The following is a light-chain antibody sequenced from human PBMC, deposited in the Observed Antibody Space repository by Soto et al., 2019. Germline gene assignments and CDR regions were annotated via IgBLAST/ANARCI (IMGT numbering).Light chain of an antibody. V-gene: IGKV3-20*01. J-gene: IGKJ4*01. CDR2: GAS. CDR1: QSVRSSY. Sequence: EIVLTQSPGTLSLSPGERATLSCRASQSVRSSYLAWYQQKPGQAPRLLIYGASSRATGIPDRFSGSGSGTDFALTISRLEPEDFAVYYCHQYDSSPLPFGGGTKVEIK. CDR3: HQYDSSPLP.